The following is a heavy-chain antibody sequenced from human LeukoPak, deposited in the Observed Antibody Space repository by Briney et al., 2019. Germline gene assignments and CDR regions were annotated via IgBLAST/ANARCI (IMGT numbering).Heavy chain of an antibody. CDR3: AKGLQTAGTAFDI. CDR1: GFTFDDYA. V-gene: IGHV3-9*03. D-gene: IGHD6-13*01. Sequence: GRSLRLSCAASGFTFDDYAMHWVRQAPGKGLEWVSGISWNSGSIGYADSVKGRFTISRDNAKNSLYLQMNSLRAEDMALYYCAKGLQTAGTAFDIWGQGTMVTVSS. J-gene: IGHJ3*02. CDR2: ISWNSGSI.